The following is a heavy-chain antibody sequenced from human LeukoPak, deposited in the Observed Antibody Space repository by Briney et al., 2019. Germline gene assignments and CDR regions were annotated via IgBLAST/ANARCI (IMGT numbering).Heavy chain of an antibody. D-gene: IGHD3-10*01. CDR1: GGSIRSNSYY. CDR2: IYFSWDT. Sequence: TSETLSLTCTVSGGSIRSNSYYWGWIRQPPGKGLEWIGSIYFSWDTYYNPSLKSRVTISVDTSKNQFSLKLSSVTAADTAVYYCATGSSRYYYYMDVWGKGTTVTVSS. J-gene: IGHJ6*03. V-gene: IGHV4-39*01. CDR3: ATGSSRYYYYMDV.